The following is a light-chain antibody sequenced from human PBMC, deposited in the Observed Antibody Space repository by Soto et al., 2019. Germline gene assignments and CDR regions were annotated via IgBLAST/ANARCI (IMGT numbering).Light chain of an antibody. CDR1: SSNIGNNF. CDR2: DNN. J-gene: IGLJ1*01. Sequence: QSVLTQPPSVSAAPGQKVTISCSGSSSNIGNNFVSWYQHLPGTAPKLLIYDNNKRPSGTPDRFSGSKSDTSATLGITGLRTGDEADYYCATWDDNLSAAAFGPGTKLTVL. CDR3: ATWDDNLSAAA. V-gene: IGLV1-51*01.